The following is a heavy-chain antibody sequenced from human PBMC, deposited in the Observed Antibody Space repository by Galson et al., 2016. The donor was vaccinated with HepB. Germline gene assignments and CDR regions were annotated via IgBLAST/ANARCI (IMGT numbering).Heavy chain of an antibody. CDR3: AREGWAAAGTFDN. J-gene: IGHJ4*02. V-gene: IGHV1-3*01. D-gene: IGHD6-13*01. CDR1: GYTFNDFG. Sequence: SVKVSCKASGYTFNDFGIHWVRQAPGQRPEWMGWTSAGNDDTKYSQKFQGRLIVSRDTFANSAYLDLSSRRPEDTAVYYCAREGWAAAGTFDNWGQGTRVTVSS. CDR2: TSAGNDDT.